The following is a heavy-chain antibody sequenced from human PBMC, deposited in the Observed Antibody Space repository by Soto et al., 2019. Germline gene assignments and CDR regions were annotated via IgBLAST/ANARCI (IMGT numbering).Heavy chain of an antibody. CDR3: ARLRSRIWFGELSHPFDY. CDR2: INHSGST. CDR1: GGSFSGYY. J-gene: IGHJ4*02. D-gene: IGHD3-10*01. V-gene: IGHV4-34*01. Sequence: SETLSLTCAVYGGSFSGYYWSWIRQPPGKGLEWIGEINHSGSTNYNPSLKSRVTISVDTSKNQFSLKLSSVTAADTAVYYCARLRSRIWFGELSHPFDYWGQGTLVTVSS.